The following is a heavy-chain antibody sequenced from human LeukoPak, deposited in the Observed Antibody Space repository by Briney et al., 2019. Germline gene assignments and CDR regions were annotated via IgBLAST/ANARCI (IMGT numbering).Heavy chain of an antibody. D-gene: IGHD5-18*01. V-gene: IGHV3-23*01. CDR1: GFTFSNYA. Sequence: AGGSLRLSCAASGFTFSNYAMNWVRQSPGKGLEWVSTISGSGGSTYYADSVKGRFAISRDNSKNTLYLQMNSLRAEDTAVYYCAKFRGYSYGPIGYWGQGTLVTVSS. CDR3: AKFRGYSYGPIGY. CDR2: ISGSGGST. J-gene: IGHJ4*02.